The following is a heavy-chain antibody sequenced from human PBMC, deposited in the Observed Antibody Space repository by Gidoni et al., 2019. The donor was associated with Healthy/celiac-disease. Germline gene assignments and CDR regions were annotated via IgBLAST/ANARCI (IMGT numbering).Heavy chain of an antibody. Sequence: EVQLVESGGGLVKPGGSLRLSSAASGFTFISYSMNWVRQAPGKGLEWVSSISSSSSYIYYADSVKGRFTISRDNAKNSLYLQMNSLRAEDTAVYYCARGVGSGWCDYWGQGTLVTVSS. D-gene: IGHD6-19*01. CDR1: GFTFISYS. CDR2: ISSSSSYI. V-gene: IGHV3-21*01. CDR3: ARGVGSGWCDY. J-gene: IGHJ4*02.